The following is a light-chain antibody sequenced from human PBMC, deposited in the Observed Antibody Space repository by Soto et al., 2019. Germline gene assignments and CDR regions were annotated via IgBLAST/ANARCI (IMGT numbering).Light chain of an antibody. CDR1: QTLTDR. CDR2: DAS. J-gene: IGKJ1*01. V-gene: IGKV1-5*01. Sequence: DIQMTQSPSTLAASVGDRVTITCRASQTLTDRLAWYQQKPGKAPNLLIYDASTLESGVPSRFSGSVSGTEFTLTISSLQPDDFATYYCQQYNSYSTFGQGTMVEIK. CDR3: QQYNSYST.